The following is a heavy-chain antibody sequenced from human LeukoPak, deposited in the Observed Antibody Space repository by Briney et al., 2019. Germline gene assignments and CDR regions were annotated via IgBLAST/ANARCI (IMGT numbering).Heavy chain of an antibody. CDR3: ARRASSGWYVDY. J-gene: IGHJ4*02. Sequence: SENLSLTCTVSGGSISSYYWSWIRQPPGKGLEWIGYIYYRGSTNYNPSLKSRVTISVDTSKNQFSLKLSSVTAADTAVYYCARRASSGWYVDYWGQGTLVTVSS. CDR2: IYYRGST. D-gene: IGHD6-19*01. CDR1: GGSISSYY. V-gene: IGHV4-59*08.